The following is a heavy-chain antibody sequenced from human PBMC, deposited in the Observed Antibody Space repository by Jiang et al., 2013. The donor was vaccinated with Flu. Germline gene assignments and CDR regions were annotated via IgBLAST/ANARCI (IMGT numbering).Heavy chain of an antibody. J-gene: IGHJ3*02. CDR3: ASSGSYGGYDAFDI. CDR2: ISSSGSTI. CDR1: GFTFSSYE. V-gene: IGHV3-48*03. Sequence: VQLVESGGGLVQPGGSLRLSCAASGFTFSSYEMNWVRQAPGKGLEWVSYISSSGSTIYYADSVKGRFTISRDNAKNSLYLQMNSLRAEDMAVYYCASSGSYGGYDAFDIWGQGTMVTVSS. D-gene: IGHD1-26*01.